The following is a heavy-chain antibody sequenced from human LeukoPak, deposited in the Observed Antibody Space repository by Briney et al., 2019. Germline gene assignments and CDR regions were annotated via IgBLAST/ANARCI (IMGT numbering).Heavy chain of an antibody. V-gene: IGHV5-51*01. D-gene: IGHD1-26*01. CDR3: ARRVAGSYHDAFDI. CDR2: IYPGDSDT. CDR1: GYSFTSYW. Sequence: PGEFLKISCTGSGYSFTSYWIGWVRQMPGKGLEWMGIIYPGDSDTRYSPSFQGQVTISADKSISTAYLQWSSLRASDTAMYYCARRVAGSYHDAFDIWGQGTMVTVSS. J-gene: IGHJ3*02.